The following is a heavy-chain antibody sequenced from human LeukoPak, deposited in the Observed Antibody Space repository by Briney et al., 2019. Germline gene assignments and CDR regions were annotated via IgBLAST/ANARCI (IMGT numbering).Heavy chain of an antibody. D-gene: IGHD6-19*01. CDR2: IYYSGST. V-gene: IGHV4-39*01. CDR1: GGSFSGYY. CDR3: ASFYVNDSSGWH. J-gene: IGHJ4*02. Sequence: SETLSLTCAVYGGSFSGYYWGWIRQPPGKGLEWIGSIYYSGSTYYNPSLKSRVTISVDTSKNQFSLKLSSVTAADTAVYYCASFYVNDSSGWHWGQGTLVTVSS.